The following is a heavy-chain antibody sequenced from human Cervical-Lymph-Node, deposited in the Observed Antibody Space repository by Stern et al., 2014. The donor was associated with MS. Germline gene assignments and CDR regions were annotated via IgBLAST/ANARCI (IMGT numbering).Heavy chain of an antibody. CDR2: LYWNDDK. CDR1: GFSLSTGGVG. CDR3: AHSRNWGLIRDAFYI. D-gene: IGHD7-27*01. V-gene: IGHV2-5*01. Sequence: TLRESGPTLVKPTQTLTLTCTFSGFSLSTGGVGVGWIRQPPGKALEWLAILYWNDDKRYSPSLKSRLTITKDTSKNQVVLTMTNMDPVDTATYYCAHSRNWGLIRDAFYIWGQGTMVTVSS. J-gene: IGHJ3*02.